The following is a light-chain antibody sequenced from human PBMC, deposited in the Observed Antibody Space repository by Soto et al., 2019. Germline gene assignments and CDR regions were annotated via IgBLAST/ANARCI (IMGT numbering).Light chain of an antibody. CDR3: QQYSTSPQT. CDR2: SAS. J-gene: IGKJ1*01. V-gene: IGKV4-1*01. Sequence: VMTQSRNYLTLSLVARATINCKSSQSVLYNSNNKNYVAWYQKKPGQPPKLLIYSASTRESGVPDRFSGSGSGTDFTFTISSLQADDVAVYYCQQYSTSPQTFGQGTKVDVK. CDR1: QSVLYNSNNKNY.